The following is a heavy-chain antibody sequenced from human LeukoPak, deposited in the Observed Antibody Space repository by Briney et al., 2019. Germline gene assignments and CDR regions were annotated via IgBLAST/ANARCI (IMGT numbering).Heavy chain of an antibody. V-gene: IGHV1-2*02. J-gene: IGHJ5*02. D-gene: IGHD3-22*01. CDR1: GYTFTGYD. Sequence: ASVKVSCKASGYTFTGYDMHWVRQAPGQGLEWMGWINPNSGGTNYAQKFQGRVTMTRDTSISTAYMELSRLRSDDTAVYYCAREYDSSGYWFDPWGQGTLVTVSS. CDR3: AREYDSSGYWFDP. CDR2: INPNSGGT.